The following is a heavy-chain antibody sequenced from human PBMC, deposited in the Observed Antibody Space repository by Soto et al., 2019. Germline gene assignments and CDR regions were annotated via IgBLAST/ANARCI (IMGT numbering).Heavy chain of an antibody. CDR2: VSYTGGT. D-gene: IGHD5-18*01. Sequence: PSETLSLTCSVSGGSVTSGNYFWSWIRQPPGKGLEWIGYVSYTGGTDYNPSLKSRLTISLHTSKNKFSLRLSSVTAADTATYFCARPPGYSLGGFGFWGQGTPGTAS. CDR3: ARPPGYSLGGFGF. CDR1: GGSVTSGNYF. V-gene: IGHV4-61*01. J-gene: IGHJ4*02.